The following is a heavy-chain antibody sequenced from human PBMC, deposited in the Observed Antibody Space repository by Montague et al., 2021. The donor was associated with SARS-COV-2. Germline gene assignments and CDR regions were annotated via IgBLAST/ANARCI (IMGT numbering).Heavy chain of an antibody. Sequence: TRSLTCTVSGGSISSGSYYWSWIRQPAGKGLEWIGRISISGSTXYNPSLKSRVIISVDTSKNQLSLKLSSVTAADTAVYYCARDIAVAGLFDYWGQGTLVTVSS. D-gene: IGHD6-19*01. J-gene: IGHJ4*02. CDR3: ARDIAVAGLFDY. CDR2: ISISGST. CDR1: GGSISSGSYY. V-gene: IGHV4-61*02.